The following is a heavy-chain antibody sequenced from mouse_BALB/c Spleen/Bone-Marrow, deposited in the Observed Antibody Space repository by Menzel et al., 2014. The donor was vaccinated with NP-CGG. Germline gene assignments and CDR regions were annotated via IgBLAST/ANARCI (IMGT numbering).Heavy chain of an antibody. Sequence: EVMLVESGGGLVQPGGSRKLSCAASGFTFSSFGMHWVRQAPEKGLEWVAYISSGSSPISYADTVKGRFTIYRDNPKNSLFLQMTRLRSEDAAIYYCTRGGNWEDFDYWGQGTTLTVSS. CDR1: GFTFSSFG. J-gene: IGHJ2*01. D-gene: IGHD4-1*01. CDR2: ISSGSSPI. CDR3: TRGGNWEDFDY. V-gene: IGHV5-17*02.